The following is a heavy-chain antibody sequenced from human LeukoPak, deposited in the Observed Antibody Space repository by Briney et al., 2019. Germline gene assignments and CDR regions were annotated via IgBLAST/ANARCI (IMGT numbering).Heavy chain of an antibody. D-gene: IGHD4-17*01. CDR1: GYSISSGYY. J-gene: IGHJ3*02. V-gene: IGHV4-38-2*02. CDR3: ARDGMTTVTHDAFDI. CDR2: IYHSGNT. Sequence: SETLSLTCTISGYSISSGYYWGWIRQPPGKGLEWIATIYHSGNTYYNPSLRSRVIISVDTSKNQFSLKLISVTAADTAVYYCARDGMTTVTHDAFDIWGQGTMVTVSS.